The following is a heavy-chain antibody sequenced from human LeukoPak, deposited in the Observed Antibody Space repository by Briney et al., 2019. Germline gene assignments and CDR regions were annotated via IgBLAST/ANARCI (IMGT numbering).Heavy chain of an antibody. CDR2: IKQDGGEK. CDR1: GFIFSNYW. D-gene: IGHD2/OR15-2a*01. J-gene: IGHJ3*02. Sequence: GGSLRLSCEASGFIFSNYWMIWVRQAPGRGLEGVAHIKQDGGEKLYVDSVKGRFTVSRDNTRNSLYLELNSPRDEDTAVYYCARGYGLSCASTSCAGAFDIWGRGTMVTVSS. V-gene: IGHV3-7*01. CDR3: ARGYGLSCASTSCAGAFDI.